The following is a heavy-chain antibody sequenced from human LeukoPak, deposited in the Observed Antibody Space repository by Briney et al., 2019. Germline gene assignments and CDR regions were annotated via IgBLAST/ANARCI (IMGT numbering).Heavy chain of an antibody. Sequence: ASAKVSCKASGGTFSSYAISWVRQAPGQGLEWMGRIIPILGIANYAQKFQGRVTITADKSTSTAYMELSSLRSEDTAVYYCARVELLWFGESGRERGMDVWGQGTTVTVSS. V-gene: IGHV1-69*04. CDR2: IIPILGIA. D-gene: IGHD3-10*01. J-gene: IGHJ6*02. CDR1: GGTFSSYA. CDR3: ARVELLWFGESGRERGMDV.